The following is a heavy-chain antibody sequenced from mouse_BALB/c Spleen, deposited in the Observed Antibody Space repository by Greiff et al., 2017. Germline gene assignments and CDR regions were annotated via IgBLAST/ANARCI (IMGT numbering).Heavy chain of an antibody. CDR1: GYAFSSSW. Sequence: QVQLKQSGPELVKPGASVKISCKASGYAFSSSWMYWVKQRPGQGLEWIGRIYPGDGDTNYNGKFKGKATLTADKSSSTAYMQLSSLTSVDSAVYFCARGDCYFWYCDVWGAGTTVTVSS. CDR2: IYPGDGDT. D-gene: IGHD2-3*01. CDR3: ARGDCYFWYCDV. V-gene: IGHV1-82*01. J-gene: IGHJ1*01.